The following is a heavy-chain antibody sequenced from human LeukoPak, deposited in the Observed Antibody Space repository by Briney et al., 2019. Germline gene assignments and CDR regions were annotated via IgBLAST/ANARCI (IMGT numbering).Heavy chain of an antibody. Sequence: ASVKVSCKASGYTFTSYYMHWVRQAPGQGLEWMGIINPSGGSTSYAQKFQGRVTMTRDTSISTAYMELSRLRSDDTAVYYCAREGGWRRYDSSGTRRFDPWGQGTLVTVSS. V-gene: IGHV1-46*01. CDR2: INPSGGST. J-gene: IGHJ5*02. CDR1: GYTFTSYY. D-gene: IGHD3-22*01. CDR3: AREGGWRRYDSSGTRRFDP.